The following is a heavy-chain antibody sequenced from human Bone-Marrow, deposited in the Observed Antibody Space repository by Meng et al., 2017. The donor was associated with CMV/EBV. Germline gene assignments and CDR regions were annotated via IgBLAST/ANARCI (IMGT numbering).Heavy chain of an antibody. CDR1: GFTFSSYS. V-gene: IGHV3-48*04. J-gene: IGHJ6*02. D-gene: IGHD6-13*01. CDR3: ARDPIAATSYGMVV. Sequence: GGSLRLSCAASGFTFSSYSMNWVRQAPGKGLEWVSYISSSSSTIYYADSVKGRFTISRDNAKNSLYLQMNSLRAEDTAVYYCARDPIAATSYGMVVWGQGHTVNVAS. CDR2: ISSSSSTI.